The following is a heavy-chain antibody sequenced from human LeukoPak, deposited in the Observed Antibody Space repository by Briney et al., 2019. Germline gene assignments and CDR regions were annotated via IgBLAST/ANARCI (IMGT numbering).Heavy chain of an antibody. Sequence: SETLSLTCAVYGGSFSDYYWSWIRQPPGKGLEWIGYIYYSGSTNYIPSLKSRVTISVDTSKNQFSLKLSSVTAADTAVYYCARVLARGMAVAGDAFDIWGQGTMVTVSS. D-gene: IGHD6-19*01. J-gene: IGHJ3*02. CDR1: GGSFSDYY. V-gene: IGHV4-59*01. CDR3: ARVLARGMAVAGDAFDI. CDR2: IYYSGST.